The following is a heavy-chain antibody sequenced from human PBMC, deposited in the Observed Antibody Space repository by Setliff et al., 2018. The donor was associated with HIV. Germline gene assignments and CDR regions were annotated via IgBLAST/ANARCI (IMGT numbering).Heavy chain of an antibody. J-gene: IGHJ5*02. CDR2: IYYNGRT. CDR1: GGSISSGGYY. V-gene: IGHV4-31*03. CDR3: AIGDEYPGVFQS. Sequence: SETLSLTCTVSGGSISSGGYYWNWIRQYPVKGLEWIGHIYYNGRTLFNPALGTRLNMSVDTSENQFSLHLNSVTAADTAVYYCAIGDEYPGVFQSWGQGKVVTVSS. D-gene: IGHD2-2*01.